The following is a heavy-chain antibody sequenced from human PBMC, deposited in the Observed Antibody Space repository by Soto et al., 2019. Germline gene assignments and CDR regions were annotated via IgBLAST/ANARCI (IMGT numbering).Heavy chain of an antibody. V-gene: IGHV4-59*08. CDR3: ARFLLGYSGYDYWFDP. CDR1: GGSISSYY. D-gene: IGHD5-12*01. J-gene: IGHJ5*02. CDR2: IYYSGST. Sequence: PSETLSLTCTVSGGSISSYYWSWIRQPPGKGLEWIGYIYYSGSTNYNPSLKSRVTISVDTSKNQFSLKLSSVTAADTAVYYCARFLLGYSGYDYWFDPWGQGTLVTVSS.